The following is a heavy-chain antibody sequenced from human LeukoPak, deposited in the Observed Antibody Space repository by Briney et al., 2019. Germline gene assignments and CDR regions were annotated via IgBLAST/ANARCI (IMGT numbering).Heavy chain of an antibody. J-gene: IGHJ3*02. D-gene: IGHD6-19*01. V-gene: IGHV4-59*01. CDR1: GDSISSYF. CDR3: ARGSGSGSRYGAFDI. Sequence: PSETLSLTCTVSGDSISSYFWTWIRQPPGKGLEWIGFIYHSGTSSYNPSLKSRLTMSVDTSKNQFSLKLSSVTAADTAVYYCARGSGSGSRYGAFDIWGQGTMVTVSS. CDR2: IYHSGTS.